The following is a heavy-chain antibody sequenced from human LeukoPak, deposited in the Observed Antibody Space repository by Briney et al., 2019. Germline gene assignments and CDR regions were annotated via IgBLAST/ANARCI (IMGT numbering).Heavy chain of an antibody. CDR1: GFTFSSYG. V-gene: IGHV3-33*06. CDR2: IWYDGSNK. D-gene: IGHD3-9*01. J-gene: IGHJ4*02. CDR3: AKSATILGLDILAGNNYFDY. Sequence: GGSLRLSCAASGFTFSSYGMHWVRQAPGKGLEWVAVIWYDGSNKYYADSVKGRFTISRDNSKNTLYLQMNSLRAEDTAVYYCAKSATILGLDILAGNNYFDYWGQGTLVTVSS.